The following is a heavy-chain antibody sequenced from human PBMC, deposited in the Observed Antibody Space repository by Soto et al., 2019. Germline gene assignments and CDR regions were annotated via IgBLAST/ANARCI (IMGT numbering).Heavy chain of an antibody. CDR1: GFTFTRYS. Sequence: GGSLRLSCAASGFTFTRYSMNWVRQAPGKGLEWVSSISSTTNYIYYGDSMKGRFTISRDNAKNSLYLEMNSLRAEDTAVYYFAREAEDLTSNFDYWGQGTLVTVSS. J-gene: IGHJ4*02. CDR3: AREAEDLTSNFDY. CDR2: ISSTTNYI. V-gene: IGHV3-21*06.